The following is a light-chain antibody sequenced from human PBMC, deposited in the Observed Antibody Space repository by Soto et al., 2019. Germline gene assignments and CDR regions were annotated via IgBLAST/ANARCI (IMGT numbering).Light chain of an antibody. V-gene: IGKV3-20*01. Sequence: EIVLTQSPGTLSLSPGERATLSCRASQSVSSSYLAWYQQKPGQAPRLLIYGASSKATGIPDRFSGSGSGTYFTLTISRLDPEDFAVYYCQQYCSSPRLTFGGGTKVYIK. CDR3: QQYCSSPRLT. J-gene: IGKJ4*01. CDR1: QSVSSSY. CDR2: GAS.